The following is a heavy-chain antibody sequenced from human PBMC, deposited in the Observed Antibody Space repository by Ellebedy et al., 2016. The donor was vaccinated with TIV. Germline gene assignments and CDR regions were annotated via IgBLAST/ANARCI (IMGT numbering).Heavy chain of an antibody. CDR1: GYTFSSYG. Sequence: AASVKVSCKASGYTFSSYGISWVRQAPGQGLEWMAWISAYDGDTNYAHNVQGRVTLTTDTSTSTAYMELRSLRSDDTAVYYCARDGSSYGLFDYWGQGTLVTVSS. CDR2: ISAYDGDT. D-gene: IGHD5-18*01. J-gene: IGHJ4*02. V-gene: IGHV1-18*04. CDR3: ARDGSSYGLFDY.